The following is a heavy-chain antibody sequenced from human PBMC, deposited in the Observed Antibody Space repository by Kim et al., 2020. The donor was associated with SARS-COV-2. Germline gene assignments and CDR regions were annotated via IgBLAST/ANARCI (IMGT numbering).Heavy chain of an antibody. D-gene: IGHD6-19*01. CDR2: NT. Sequence: NTRDSQKFQGRASITRDTSATTAYLELSGLISEDTAVYYCAREAVSGSFDYWGQGSLVTVSS. CDR3: AREAVSGSFDY. J-gene: IGHJ4*02. V-gene: IGHV1-3*01.